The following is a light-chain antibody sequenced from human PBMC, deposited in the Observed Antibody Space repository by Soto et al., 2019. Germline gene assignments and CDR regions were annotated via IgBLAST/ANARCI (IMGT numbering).Light chain of an antibody. CDR1: QGISSA. CDR3: QQFNSYPL. Sequence: AIQLTQSPSSLSASVGDRVTITCRASQGISSALAWYQQKPGKAPKLLIYDASSLESGVPTRFSGSGSGTDFTLTISSLQPEDFATYYCQQFNSYPLFGGGTKVEIK. CDR2: DAS. V-gene: IGKV1-13*02. J-gene: IGKJ4*01.